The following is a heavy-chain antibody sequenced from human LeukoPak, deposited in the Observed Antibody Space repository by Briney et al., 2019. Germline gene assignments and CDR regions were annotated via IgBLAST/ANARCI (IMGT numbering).Heavy chain of an antibody. V-gene: IGHV4-39*01. CDR3: ASEYYDILTGYYSHNWFDP. CDR2: IYYSGST. CDR1: GGSISSSSYY. J-gene: IGHJ5*02. D-gene: IGHD3-9*01. Sequence: SETLSLTCTVSGGSISSSSYYWGWIRQPPGKGLEWIGSIYYSGSTYYNPSLKSRVTISVDTSKNQFSLKLSSVTAADTAVYYCASEYYDILTGYYSHNWFDPWGQGTLVTVSS.